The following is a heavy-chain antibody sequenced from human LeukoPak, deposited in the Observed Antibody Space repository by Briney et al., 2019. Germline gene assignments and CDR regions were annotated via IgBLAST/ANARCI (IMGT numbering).Heavy chain of an antibody. CDR2: VFRDGRT. V-gene: IGHV4-4*02. CDR1: GLIFGEDG. D-gene: IGHD3-22*01. Sequence: GSLRLTCAASGLIFGEDGVSWVRQPPGEGLEWIGEVFRDGRTTYHPSLRSRVTMSIDISKNQFSLKVTSVTASDAAIYYCARNGYYSIDQWGQGTLVTVSS. J-gene: IGHJ4*02. CDR3: ARNGYYSIDQ.